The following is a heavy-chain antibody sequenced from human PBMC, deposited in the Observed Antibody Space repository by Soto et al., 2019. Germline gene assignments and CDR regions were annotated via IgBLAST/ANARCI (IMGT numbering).Heavy chain of an antibody. CDR2: IYYSGST. CDR3: ASEQWLATGAAEAYYYYGMDV. V-gene: IGHV4-39*01. D-gene: IGHD6-19*01. CDR1: GGSISSSSYY. J-gene: IGHJ6*02. Sequence: QLQLQESGPGLVKPSETLSLTCTVSGGSISSSSYYWGWIRQPPGKGLEWIGSIYYSGSTYYNPSLKSRVTISVDTSKNQFSLKLSSVTAADTAVYYCASEQWLATGAAEAYYYYGMDVWGQGTTVTVSS.